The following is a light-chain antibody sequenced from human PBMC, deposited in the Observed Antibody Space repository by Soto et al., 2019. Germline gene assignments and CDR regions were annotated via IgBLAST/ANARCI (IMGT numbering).Light chain of an antibody. Sequence: QSVLIQPPSASGAPGQRVTIPCSGGSSNIGSNTVNWYQQFPGTAPKLVIYSNNQRPSGVPDRFSGSKSGTSASLVISGLQSDDEADYFCAAWDDSLNGHVVFGGGTKLTVL. CDR1: SSNIGSNT. CDR3: AAWDDSLNGHVV. CDR2: SNN. V-gene: IGLV1-44*01. J-gene: IGLJ2*01.